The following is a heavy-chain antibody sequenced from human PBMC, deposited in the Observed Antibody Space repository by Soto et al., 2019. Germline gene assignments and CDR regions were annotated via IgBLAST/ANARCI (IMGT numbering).Heavy chain of an antibody. CDR3: ARAAGWGLYSADY. V-gene: IGHV3-30-3*01. CDR1: GFTFSSYA. D-gene: IGHD7-27*01. J-gene: IGHJ4*02. CDR2: ISYDGSNK. Sequence: QVQLVESGGGGVQPGRSLRLSCAASGFTFSSYAMHWVRQAPGKGLEWVAVISYDGSNKYYADSVKGRFTISRDNSKNTLYLQMNSLRAEDTAVYYCARAAGWGLYSADYWGQGTLVTVSS.